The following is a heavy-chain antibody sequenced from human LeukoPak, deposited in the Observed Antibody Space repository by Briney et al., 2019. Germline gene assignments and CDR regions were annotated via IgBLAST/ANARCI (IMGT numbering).Heavy chain of an antibody. CDR2: ISGSGGTT. V-gene: IGHV3-23*01. D-gene: IGHD2-2*01. CDR1: GFTFNTYA. CDR3: AKLYCSSTSCYPIDY. Sequence: GGSLRLSCAASGFTFNTYAMSWVRQAPGKGLEWVSVISGSGGTTYYADSVKGRFTISRDNSKNTLYLQMNSLRAEGTAVYYCAKLYCSSTSCYPIDYWGQGTLVTVSS. J-gene: IGHJ4*02.